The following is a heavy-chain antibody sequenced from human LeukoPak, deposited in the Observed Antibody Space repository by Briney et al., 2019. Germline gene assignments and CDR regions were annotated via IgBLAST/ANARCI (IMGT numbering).Heavy chain of an antibody. CDR1: GYSFSSYW. Sequence: GESLKISCKGSGYSFSSYWIGWVRQMPGKGLECMGIIYPGDSKTRYSPSFQGQVTISADKSISTAYLQWSSLKASDTAMYYFARRPVGFWSGYFDFWGQGALVTVSS. V-gene: IGHV5-51*01. J-gene: IGHJ4*02. CDR2: IYPGDSKT. D-gene: IGHD3-3*01. CDR3: ARRPVGFWSGYFDF.